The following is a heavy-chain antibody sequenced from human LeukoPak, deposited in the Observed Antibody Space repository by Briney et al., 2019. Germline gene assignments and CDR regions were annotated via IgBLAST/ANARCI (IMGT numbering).Heavy chain of an antibody. CDR1: GGSISSSSYY. Sequence: SETLSLTCTVSGGSISSSSYYWGWIRQPPGKGLEWIGSIYYSGSTYYNPSLKSRVTISVDTSKNQFSLKLSSVTAADTAVYYCARNKRYFDWVTDYWGQGTLVTVSS. J-gene: IGHJ4*02. CDR2: IYYSGST. CDR3: ARNKRYFDWVTDY. V-gene: IGHV4-39*01. D-gene: IGHD3-9*01.